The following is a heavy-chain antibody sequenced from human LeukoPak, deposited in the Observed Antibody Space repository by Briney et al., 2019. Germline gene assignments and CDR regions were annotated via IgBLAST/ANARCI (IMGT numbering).Heavy chain of an antibody. CDR2: INPDSGDT. V-gene: IGHV1-2*02. J-gene: IGHJ3*02. CDR3: ARGRDSGSPYDAFDM. Sequence: ASVKVSCKASGFTFTDYYIHWVRQAPGQGLEWMGWINPDSGDTNYAQKFQGRVTMTRDTSIRTAYMELSRLRSDDTAVYYCARGRDSGSPYDAFDMWGQGTMVTVSS. D-gene: IGHD1-26*01. CDR1: GFTFTDYY.